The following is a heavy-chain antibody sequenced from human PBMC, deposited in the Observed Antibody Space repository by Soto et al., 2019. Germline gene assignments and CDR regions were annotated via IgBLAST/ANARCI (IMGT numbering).Heavy chain of an antibody. CDR2: IKQDGSEK. V-gene: IGHV3-7*01. CDR3: ARDRSSGWRYYYYYGMDV. J-gene: IGHJ6*02. D-gene: IGHD6-19*01. CDR1: GFTFSSYW. Sequence: PGGSLRLSCAASGFTFSSYWMSWVRQAPGKGLEWVANIKQDGSEKYYVDSVKGRFTISRDNAKNSLYLQMNSLRAGDTAVYYCARDRSSGWRYYYYYGMDVWGQGTTVTVSS.